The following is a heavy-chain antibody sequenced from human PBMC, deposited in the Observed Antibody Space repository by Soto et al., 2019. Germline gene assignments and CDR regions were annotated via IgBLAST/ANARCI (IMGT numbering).Heavy chain of an antibody. D-gene: IGHD2-2*01. Sequence: GGSLRLSCAASGFTFSSYAMHWVRQAPGKGLEWVAVISYDGSNKYYADSVKGRFTISRDNSKNTLYLQMNSLRAEDTAVYYCARGSHCIITSCSERDGMDVWGQGTTVTV. V-gene: IGHV3-30-3*01. J-gene: IGHJ6*02. CDR1: GFTFSSYA. CDR2: ISYDGSNK. CDR3: ARGSHCIITSCSERDGMDV.